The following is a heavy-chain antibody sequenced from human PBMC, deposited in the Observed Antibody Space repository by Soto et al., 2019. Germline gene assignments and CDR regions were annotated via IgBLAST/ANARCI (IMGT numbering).Heavy chain of an antibody. D-gene: IGHD2-2*01. CDR3: ARGGGVSRADAPPSFYYYHYVMAF. V-gene: IGHV3-64*01. Sequence: GGSLRLSCAASGFTFSSYVMHWVRQAPGKGLEYVSAISSNGGSTYYANSVKGRFTISRDNSKNTLYLQMGSLRAEDMAVYHCARGGGVSRADAPPSFYYYHYVMAFGGQGTTVTVS. CDR1: GFTFSSYV. J-gene: IGHJ6*02. CDR2: ISSNGGST.